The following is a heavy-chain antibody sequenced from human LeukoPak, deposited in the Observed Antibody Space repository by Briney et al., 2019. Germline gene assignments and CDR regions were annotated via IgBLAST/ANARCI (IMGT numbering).Heavy chain of an antibody. CDR1: GGSISSSSYH. Sequence: SETLSLTCTVSGGSISSSSYHWGWIRQPPGKGLEWIGSIYYSGSTYYNPSLKSRVTISVDTSKNQFSLKLSSVTAADTAVYYCARDPIVGATPGFAFDIWGQGTMVTVSS. J-gene: IGHJ3*02. CDR2: IYYSGST. CDR3: ARDPIVGATPGFAFDI. V-gene: IGHV4-39*07. D-gene: IGHD1-26*01.